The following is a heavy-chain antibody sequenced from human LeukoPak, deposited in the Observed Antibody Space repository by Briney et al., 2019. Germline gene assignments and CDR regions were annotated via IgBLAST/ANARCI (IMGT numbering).Heavy chain of an antibody. V-gene: IGHV3-11*01. D-gene: IGHD6-13*01. CDR1: GFPFSDYY. Sequence: GGSLRLSCASSGFPFSDYYMSWIRQAPGKGLEWVSYISSSGSTIYYADSVKGRFTIFRDNAKNSLYLQMNSLRAEDTAVYYCARGGEYSRSWYGNLNYWGQGTLVTVSS. CDR3: ARGGEYSRSWYGNLNY. J-gene: IGHJ4*02. CDR2: ISSSGSTI.